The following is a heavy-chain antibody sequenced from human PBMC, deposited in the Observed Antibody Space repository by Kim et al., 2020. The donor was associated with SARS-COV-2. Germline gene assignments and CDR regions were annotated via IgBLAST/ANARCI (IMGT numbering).Heavy chain of an antibody. V-gene: IGHV3-30*18. CDR1: GFTFSSYG. CDR2: ISYDGSNK. Sequence: GGSLRLSCAASGFTFSSYGMHWVRQAPGKGLEWVAVISYDGSNKYYADSVKGRFTISRDNSKNTLYLQMNSLRAEDTAVYYCAKDLGKSSSYNYYGMDVWGQGTTVTVSS. D-gene: IGHD6-13*01. CDR3: AKDLGKSSSYNYYGMDV. J-gene: IGHJ6*02.